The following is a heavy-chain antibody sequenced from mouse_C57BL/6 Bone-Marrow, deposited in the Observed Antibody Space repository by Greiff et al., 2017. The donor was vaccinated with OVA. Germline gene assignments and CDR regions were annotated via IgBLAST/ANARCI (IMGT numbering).Heavy chain of an antibody. V-gene: IGHV1-81*01. Sequence: VQLQQPGAELARPGASVKLSCKASGYTFTSYGISWVKQRTGQGLEWIGEIYPRSGNTYYNEKFKGKATLTADKSSSTAYMELRSLTSEDSAVYYCARYYYGSSLPYYWGQGTTLTVSS. J-gene: IGHJ2*01. CDR3: ARYYYGSSLPYY. D-gene: IGHD1-1*01. CDR2: IYPRSGNT. CDR1: GYTFTSYG.